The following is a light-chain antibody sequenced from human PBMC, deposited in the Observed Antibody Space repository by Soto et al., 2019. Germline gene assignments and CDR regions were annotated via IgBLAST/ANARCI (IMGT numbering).Light chain of an antibody. CDR3: SSYTFSSGHYV. V-gene: IGLV2-14*01. Sequence: QSVLTQPASVSGSPGQSITISCTGTSSDVGGYNYVSWYQQHPGKAPKLMIYDVSNRPSGVSNRFSGSQPGNTASLTIPGFQAEEEREYYCSSYTFSSGHYVFGTGTKVTVL. CDR1: SSDVGGYNY. CDR2: DVS. J-gene: IGLJ1*01.